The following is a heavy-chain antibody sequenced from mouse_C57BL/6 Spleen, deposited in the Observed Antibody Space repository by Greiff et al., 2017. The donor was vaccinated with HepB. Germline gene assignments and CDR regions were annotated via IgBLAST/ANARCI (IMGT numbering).Heavy chain of an antibody. Sequence: VQLQQFGAELVKPGASVKMSCKASGYTFTSYWITWVKQRPGQGLEWIGDIYPGSGSTNYNEKFKSKATLTVDTSSSTAYMQLSSLTSEDSAVYYCARSGTTVVAHYYAMDDWGQGTSGTVSS. V-gene: IGHV1-55*01. D-gene: IGHD1-1*01. CDR3: ARSGTTVVAHYYAMDD. J-gene: IGHJ4*01. CDR1: GYTFTSYW. CDR2: IYPGSGST.